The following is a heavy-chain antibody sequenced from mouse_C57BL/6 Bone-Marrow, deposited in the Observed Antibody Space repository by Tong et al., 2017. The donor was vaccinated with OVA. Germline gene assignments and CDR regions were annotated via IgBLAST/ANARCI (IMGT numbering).Heavy chain of an antibody. J-gene: IGHJ2*01. D-gene: IGHD1-2*01. CDR2: INPSNGGT. V-gene: IGHV1-53*01. CDR1: GYTFTSYY. CDR3: TRSNTAQYYLDY. Sequence: KASGYTFTSYYMYWVKQRPGQGLEWIGEINPSNGGTNFNEKFKGKATLTADKSAIEAYMQVSRWESEDDAVYYCTRSNTAQYYLDYWGKGTTRTVSS.